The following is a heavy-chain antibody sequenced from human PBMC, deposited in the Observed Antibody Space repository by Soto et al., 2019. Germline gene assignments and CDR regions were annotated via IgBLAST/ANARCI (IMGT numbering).Heavy chain of an antibody. CDR1: GFIFTTYA. D-gene: IGHD6-19*01. J-gene: IGHJ4*02. Sequence: QVHLVESGGGVVQPGRSLRLSCAASGFIFTTYAMHWVRQAPGKGLEWVAVISYDGKYDYYADSVRGRFTIPRDNSKNTLYLQMDSLRADDTALYYCARSSVAGTWGYYYDYWGQGALVTVSS. CDR2: ISYDGKYD. V-gene: IGHV3-30*04. CDR3: ARSSVAGTWGYYYDY.